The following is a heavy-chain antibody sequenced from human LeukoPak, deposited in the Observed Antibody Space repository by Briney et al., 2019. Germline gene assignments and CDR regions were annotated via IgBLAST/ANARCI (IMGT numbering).Heavy chain of an antibody. CDR2: IYYSGST. D-gene: IGHD2-15*01. J-gene: IGHJ4*02. CDR3: AREKSPDYCSGASCYFDY. CDR1: GGSISSYY. Sequence: PSETLSLTCTVSGGSISSYYWSWIRQPPGKGLEWIGYIYYSGSTNYNPSLESRVTISVDTSKNQFSLKLSSVTAADTAVYYCAREKSPDYCSGASCYFDYWGRGTLVTVSP. V-gene: IGHV4-59*01.